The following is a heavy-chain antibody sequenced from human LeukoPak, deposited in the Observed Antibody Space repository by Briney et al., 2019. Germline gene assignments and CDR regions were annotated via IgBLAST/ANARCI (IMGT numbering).Heavy chain of an antibody. CDR2: ISGSGGNT. V-gene: IGHV3-23*01. Sequence: GGFLRLSCAASGFTFSSYAMNWVRQAPGKGLEWVSAISGSGGNTYYADSVKGRFTISRDNSKNTLYLQMNSLRAEDTAVYYCAKDRLRAENYWGQGTLVTVSS. CDR1: GFTFSSYA. D-gene: IGHD5-24*01. J-gene: IGHJ4*02. CDR3: AKDRLRAENY.